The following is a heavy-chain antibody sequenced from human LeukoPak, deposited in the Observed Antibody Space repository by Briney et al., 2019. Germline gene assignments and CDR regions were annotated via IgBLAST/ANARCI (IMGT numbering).Heavy chain of an antibody. CDR1: GGSISSSNW. Sequence: PSETLSLTCAVSGGSISSSNWWSWVRQPPGKGLEWIGEIYHSGSTNYNPSLKSRVTISVDTSKNQFSLKLSSVTAADTAVYYCARDLGSVTGMPPNFDYWGQGTLVTVSS. J-gene: IGHJ4*02. CDR2: IYHSGST. D-gene: IGHD6-19*01. CDR3: ARDLGSVTGMPPNFDY. V-gene: IGHV4-4*02.